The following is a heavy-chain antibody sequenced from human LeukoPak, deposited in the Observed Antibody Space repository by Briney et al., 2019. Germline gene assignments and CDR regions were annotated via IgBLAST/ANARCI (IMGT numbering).Heavy chain of an antibody. D-gene: IGHD7-27*01. J-gene: IGHJ4*02. CDR1: GFTFSNHA. CDR2: ISGSGDSA. Sequence: GGSLRLSCAASGFTFSNHAMSWVRQAPGKGLEWVSTISGSGDSAYYADSVKGRFTIFGDNSKNSLYLQMNRLRAEDTAVYYCARRGPNWGFFDYWGRGTLVTVSS. V-gene: IGHV3-23*01. CDR3: ARRGPNWGFFDY.